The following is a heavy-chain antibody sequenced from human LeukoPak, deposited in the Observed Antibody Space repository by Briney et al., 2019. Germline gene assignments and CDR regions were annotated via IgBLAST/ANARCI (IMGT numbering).Heavy chain of an antibody. CDR1: GFTFNNAW. Sequence: PGGSLRLSCVASGFTFNNAWMNWVRQAPGRGLEWLGRIKTKTDGETTQYAAPMRGRLTISRDDSKNTLYLQMNSLKTEDTAVYYCTSRTYTTNDYGGQGTLVTVSS. V-gene: IGHV3-15*01. CDR2: IKTKTDGETT. J-gene: IGHJ4*02. D-gene: IGHD2-2*02. CDR3: TSRTYTTNDY.